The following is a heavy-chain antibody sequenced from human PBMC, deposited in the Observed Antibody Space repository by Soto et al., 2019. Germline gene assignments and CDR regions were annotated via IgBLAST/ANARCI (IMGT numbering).Heavy chain of an antibody. D-gene: IGHD3-3*01. CDR3: ARASITIFGVVVYYYYGMDV. V-gene: IGHV1-69*13. CDR2: TIPIFGTA. J-gene: IGHJ6*02. CDR1: GGTFSSYA. Sequence: GASVKVSCKASGGTFSSYAISWVRQAPGQGLEWMGGTIPIFGTANYAQKFQGRVTITADESTSTAYMELSSLRSEDTAVYYCARASITIFGVVVYYYYGMDVWGQGTTVTVSS.